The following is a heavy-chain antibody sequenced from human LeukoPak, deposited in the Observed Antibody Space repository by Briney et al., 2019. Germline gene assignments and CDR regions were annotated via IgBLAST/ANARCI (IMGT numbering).Heavy chain of an antibody. Sequence: GGSLRLSCAASGFTFSSYAMSWVRQAPGKGLVWVSAISGSGGSTYYADSVKGRFTISRDNSKNTLYLQMNSLRAEDTAVYYCAKDSPYYYDSSGYYDYWGQGTLVTVSS. CDR3: AKDSPYYYDSSGYYDY. J-gene: IGHJ4*02. D-gene: IGHD3-22*01. CDR2: ISGSGGST. CDR1: GFTFSSYA. V-gene: IGHV3-23*01.